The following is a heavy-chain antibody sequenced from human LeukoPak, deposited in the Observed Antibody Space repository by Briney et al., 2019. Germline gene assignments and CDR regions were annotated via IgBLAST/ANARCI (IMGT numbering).Heavy chain of an antibody. Sequence: SETLSLTCTVSGGSISNYYWSWIRQPPGKGLEWIGYIYYSGSTNYNPSLKSRVTISIDTSKNQFSLKLSSVTAADTALYYCARGSTTVTFWGQGTLVTVSS. CDR2: IYYSGST. D-gene: IGHD4-17*01. CDR1: GGSISNYY. V-gene: IGHV4-59*01. J-gene: IGHJ4*02. CDR3: ARGSTTVTF.